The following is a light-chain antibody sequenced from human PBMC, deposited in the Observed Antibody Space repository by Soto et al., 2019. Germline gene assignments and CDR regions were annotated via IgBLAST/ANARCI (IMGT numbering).Light chain of an antibody. CDR3: SSSTSSSTLV. CDR1: ASHVGAYDY. Sequence: QSALTQPASVSGSPGQSITISCTGTASHVGAYDYVSWYQHHPGKPPKLLIFEVRDRPSGVSNRFSGSKSGNTASLTISGLQPEDEADYFCSSSTSSSTLVFGTVTKLTVL. CDR2: EVR. V-gene: IGLV2-14*01. J-gene: IGLJ1*01.